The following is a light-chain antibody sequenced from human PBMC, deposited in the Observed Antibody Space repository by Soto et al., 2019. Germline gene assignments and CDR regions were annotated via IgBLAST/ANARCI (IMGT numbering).Light chain of an antibody. Sequence: QSALTQPASVSGSPGQSITISCTGTSSDVGSYNLVSWYQQHPGKAPKLMIYEGSKRPSGVSNRFSGSKSGNTASLTISGXXXXXXXXXXCCSYAGSSTLYVFGTGTKLTVL. J-gene: IGLJ1*01. CDR1: SSDVGSYNL. V-gene: IGLV2-23*01. CDR3: CSYAGSSTLYV. CDR2: EGS.